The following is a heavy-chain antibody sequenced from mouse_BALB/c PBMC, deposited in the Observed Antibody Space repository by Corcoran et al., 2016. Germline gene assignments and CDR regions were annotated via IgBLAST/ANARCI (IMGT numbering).Heavy chain of an antibody. CDR1: GFDFSRYW. D-gene: IGHD2-3*01. CDR2: INPDSSTI. V-gene: IGHV4-1*02. J-gene: IGHJ4*01. Sequence: EVKLLESGGGLVQPGGSLKLSCAASGFDFSRYWMSWVRQAPGKGLEWVGEINPDSSTINYTPSLKDKFIISRDNAKNTLYRQMSKVSSEDTALYYCARPDGPSYAMEYWGQGTSVTVSS. CDR3: ARPDGPSYAMEY.